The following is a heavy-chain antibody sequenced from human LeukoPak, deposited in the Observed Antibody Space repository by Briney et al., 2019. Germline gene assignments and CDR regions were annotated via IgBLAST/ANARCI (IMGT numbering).Heavy chain of an antibody. V-gene: IGHV3-30*04. Sequence: GGSLRLSCAASGFTFSSYAMHWVRQAPGKGLEWVAAISYDGSNKYSADSVKGRFTISRDNSKNTLYLQMNSLRADDTAVYYCAGVDAAKPDAFDIWGQGTTVTVSS. J-gene: IGHJ3*02. CDR1: GFTFSSYA. CDR3: AGVDAAKPDAFDI. CDR2: ISYDGSNK. D-gene: IGHD5-18*01.